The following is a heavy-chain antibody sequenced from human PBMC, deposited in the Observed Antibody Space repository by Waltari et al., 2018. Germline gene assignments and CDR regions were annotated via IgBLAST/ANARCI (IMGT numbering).Heavy chain of an antibody. CDR3: ATPLTVNTYFDY. Sequence: QVQLVKSGAEVKKPGASVKVSCKASGYTFTSYAMHWVRQAPGQRLEWMGWINAGNGNTKYSQKFQGRVTITRDTSASTAYMELSSLRSEDTAVYYCATPLTVNTYFDYWGQGTLVTVSS. J-gene: IGHJ4*02. CDR1: GYTFTSYA. V-gene: IGHV1-3*01. D-gene: IGHD4-4*01. CDR2: INAGNGNT.